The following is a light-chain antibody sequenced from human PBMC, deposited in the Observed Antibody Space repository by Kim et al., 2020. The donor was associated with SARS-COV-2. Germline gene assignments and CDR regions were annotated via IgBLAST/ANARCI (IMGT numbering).Light chain of an antibody. J-gene: IGKJ3*01. V-gene: IGKV3-15*01. CDR3: QQYNNWPET. CDR1: QSVSSN. Sequence: VSPGERATLSCRASQSVSSNLAWYQQKPGQAPRLLIYGASTRATGIPARFSGSGSGTEFTLTISSLQSEDFAVYYCQQYNNWPETFGPGTKVDIK. CDR2: GAS.